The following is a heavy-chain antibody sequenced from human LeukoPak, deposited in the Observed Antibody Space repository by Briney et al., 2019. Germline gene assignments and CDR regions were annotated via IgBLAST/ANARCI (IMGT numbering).Heavy chain of an antibody. CDR1: GYTFTNHG. CDR2: ISAYNGDT. Sequence: GASVNVSCKASGYTFTNHGITWVRQAPGQGLEWMGWISAYNGDTKYAQKLQGRVTMTTDTSTNTAYMELRSLRSDDTAVYYCARDPSNSSGFHPHSDYWGQGTLVTVSS. V-gene: IGHV1-18*01. CDR3: ARDPSNSSGFHPHSDY. J-gene: IGHJ4*02. D-gene: IGHD3-22*01.